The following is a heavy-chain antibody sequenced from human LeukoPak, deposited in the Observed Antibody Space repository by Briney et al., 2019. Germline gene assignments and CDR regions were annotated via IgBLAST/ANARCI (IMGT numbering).Heavy chain of an antibody. Sequence: GRSLRLSCAASGFTFSSYWMHWVRPAPGKGMVWVSGVNSDGSYTSYADSVKGRSTISRDNAKNTLYLQMNSLRAEDTAVYYCARDAVERAFDIWDQGTMVTVSS. CDR3: ARDAVERAFDI. D-gene: IGHD1-1*01. CDR1: GFTFSSYW. V-gene: IGHV3-74*01. CDR2: VNSDGSYT. J-gene: IGHJ3*02.